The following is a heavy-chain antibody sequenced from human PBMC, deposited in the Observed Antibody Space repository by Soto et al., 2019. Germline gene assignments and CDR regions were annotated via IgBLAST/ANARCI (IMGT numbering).Heavy chain of an antibody. V-gene: IGHV1-69*08. CDR2: IIPILGIA. CDR3: ARDGTVVATGGGFDY. Sequence: QVQLVQSGAEVKKPGSSVKVSCKASGGTFSSYTISWVRQAPGQGLEWMGRIIPILGIANYAQKFQGRVTITADKSXITAYMELSSLRSEDTAVYYCARDGTVVATGGGFDYWGQGTLVTVSS. J-gene: IGHJ4*02. CDR1: GGTFSSYT. D-gene: IGHD5-12*01.